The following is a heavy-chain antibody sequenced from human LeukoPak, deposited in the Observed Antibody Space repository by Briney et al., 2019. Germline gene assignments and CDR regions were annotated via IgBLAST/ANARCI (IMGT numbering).Heavy chain of an antibody. CDR1: GVSVTDYY. J-gene: IGHJ5*02. D-gene: IGHD2-21*01. V-gene: IGHV4-34*01. Sequence: PSETLSLTCAVSGVSVTDYYWSWIRQSPEKGLEWIGEVSPGGYTTYNPSLKSRVIISEDTSENQLSLNVRSVTAADTALYYCARIRRGRGQERCYNHWAQGSLVTVSS. CDR3: ARIRRGRGQERCYNH. CDR2: VSPGGYT.